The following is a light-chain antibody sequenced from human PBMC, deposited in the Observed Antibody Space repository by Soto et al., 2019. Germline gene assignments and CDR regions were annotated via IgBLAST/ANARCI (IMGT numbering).Light chain of an antibody. CDR1: QTVNNY. Sequence: EIVLKQSPGTLSLSPGERATLSCRASQTVNNYLAWYPQKPGQAPRLVIYDASNRATGIPARFSGSGSGTDFTLTISSLEPEDSAVYYCQLRGNSPWLTFSGGTRVEIK. CDR2: DAS. J-gene: IGKJ4*01. V-gene: IGKV3-11*01. CDR3: QLRGNSPWLT.